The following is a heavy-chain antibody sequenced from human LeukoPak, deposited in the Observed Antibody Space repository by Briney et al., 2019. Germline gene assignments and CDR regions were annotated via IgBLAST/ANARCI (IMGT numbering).Heavy chain of an antibody. CDR2: IKQDGSEK. J-gene: IGHJ5*02. CDR1: GFTFSSYW. V-gene: IGHV3-7*05. CDR3: ARDPGSYYDFWSEGDWFDP. D-gene: IGHD3-3*01. Sequence: GGSLRLSCAASGFTFSSYWMSWVRQAPGKGLEWVANIKQDGSEKYYVDSVKGRFTISRDNAKNSLYLQMNSLRAEDTAVYYRARDPGSYYDFWSEGDWFDPWGQGTLVTVSS.